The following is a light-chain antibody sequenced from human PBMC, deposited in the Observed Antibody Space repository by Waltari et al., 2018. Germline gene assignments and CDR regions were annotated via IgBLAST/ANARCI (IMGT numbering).Light chain of an antibody. V-gene: IGKV3-15*01. J-gene: IGKJ1*01. Sequence: IVMTQFPATLSVSPGERATLSCRASQSVSSNIAWYQQKPGQAPRLLIYGASTRATGIPARFSGGGSGTEFTLTISSLQSEDFAVYCCQQYDNWPGTFGQGTKVEI. CDR1: QSVSSN. CDR2: GAS. CDR3: QQYDNWPGT.